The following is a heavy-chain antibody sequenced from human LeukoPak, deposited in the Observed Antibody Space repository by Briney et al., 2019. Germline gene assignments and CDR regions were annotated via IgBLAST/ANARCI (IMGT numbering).Heavy chain of an antibody. J-gene: IGHJ4*02. Sequence: GGSLRLSCAASGLTFNTYGMHWVRQAPGKGLEWVAFIRYDGSNKSYSDSVRGRFTISRDNSKNTLYLQMNSLRVEDAAVYYCAPRVVVIAAPFDYWGQGTLVTVSS. CDR3: APRVVVIAAPFDY. V-gene: IGHV3-30*02. CDR1: GLTFNTYG. D-gene: IGHD2-21*01. CDR2: IRYDGSNK.